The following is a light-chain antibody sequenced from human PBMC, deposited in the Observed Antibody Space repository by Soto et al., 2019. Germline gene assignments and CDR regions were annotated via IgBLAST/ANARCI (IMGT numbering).Light chain of an antibody. CDR3: QQRSNWR. J-gene: IGKJ5*01. CDR2: DAS. CDR1: QSVSSSY. V-gene: IGKV3D-20*02. Sequence: EIVLTQSPGTLSLSPGERATLSCRASQSVSSSYLAWYQQKPGQAPRLLIYDASNRATGIPARFSGSGSGTDFTLTISSLEPEDFAVYYCQQRSNWRFGQGTRLEIK.